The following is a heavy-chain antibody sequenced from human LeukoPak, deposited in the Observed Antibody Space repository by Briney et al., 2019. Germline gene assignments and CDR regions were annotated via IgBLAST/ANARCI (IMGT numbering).Heavy chain of an antibody. J-gene: IGHJ4*02. CDR2: ISYDGSNK. D-gene: IGHD3-10*02. Sequence: GRSLRLSCAASGFTLSSYAMHWVRQAPGKGLEWVAVISYDGSNKYYADSVKGRFTISRDNSKNTLYLQMNSLRAEDTAVYYCASGGTTFVDYWGQGTLVTVSS. CDR1: GFTLSSYA. V-gene: IGHV3-30*01. CDR3: ASGGTTFVDY.